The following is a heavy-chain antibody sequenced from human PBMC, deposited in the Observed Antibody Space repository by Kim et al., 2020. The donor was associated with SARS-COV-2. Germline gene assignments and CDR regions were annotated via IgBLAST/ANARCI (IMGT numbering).Heavy chain of an antibody. CDR3: ARDRNYFYGMDV. V-gene: IGHV3-23*01. J-gene: IGHJ6*02. Sequence: YADYGKGRYTISRDKPNNTLYLQMTSRRSEDTAVYFCARDRNYFYGMDVWGQGTTVTVSS.